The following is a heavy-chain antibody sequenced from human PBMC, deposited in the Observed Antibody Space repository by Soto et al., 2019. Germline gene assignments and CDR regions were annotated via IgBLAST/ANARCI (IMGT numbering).Heavy chain of an antibody. V-gene: IGHV3-30*18. CDR3: AKDLGALVKGVLRYFDWSPPLYGMDV. CDR1: GFTFSSYG. Sequence: GGSLRLSCAASGFTFSSYGMHWVRQAPGKGLEWVAVISYDGSNKYYADSVKGRFTISRDNSKKTLYRQMNSLRAEDTAVYYCAKDLGALVKGVLRYFDWSPPLYGMDVWGQGTTVTVSS. J-gene: IGHJ6*02. D-gene: IGHD3-9*01. CDR2: ISYDGSNK.